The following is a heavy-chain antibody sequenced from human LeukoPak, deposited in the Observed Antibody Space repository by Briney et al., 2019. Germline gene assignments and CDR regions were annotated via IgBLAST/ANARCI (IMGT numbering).Heavy chain of an antibody. Sequence: GGSLRLSCAASGFSFNMFPMHWVRQAPGKGLECVAVISYDGNNKYYADSVNGRFTISRDNSKNTLFLQMNSLRTEDTAIYHCARGGSWGYFDYWGQGTLVTVSS. CDR2: ISYDGNNK. CDR3: ARGGSWGYFDY. J-gene: IGHJ4*02. D-gene: IGHD1-26*01. V-gene: IGHV3-30*04. CDR1: GFSFNMFP.